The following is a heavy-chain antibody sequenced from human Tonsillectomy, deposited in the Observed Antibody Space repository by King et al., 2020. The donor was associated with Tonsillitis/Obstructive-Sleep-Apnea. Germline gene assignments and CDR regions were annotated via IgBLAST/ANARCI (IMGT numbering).Heavy chain of an antibody. CDR3: TTVSMRGFDF. CDR1: GLTFSNAW. J-gene: IGHJ4*02. CDR2: SKRKHDGGTQ. Sequence: VQLVESGGGLVKPGGSLRLSCAASGLTFSNAWMRWVRQAPGKGLEWLGRSKRKHDGGTQDYGGPVKCRLTISRDDSKNTLYLQMNSLKTEDTAVYYCTTVSMRGFDFWGQGTLATVSS. V-gene: IGHV3-15*01.